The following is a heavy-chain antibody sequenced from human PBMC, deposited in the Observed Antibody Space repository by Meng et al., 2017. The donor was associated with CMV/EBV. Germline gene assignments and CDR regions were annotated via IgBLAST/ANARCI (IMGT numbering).Heavy chain of an antibody. CDR2: IRYDGSNK. J-gene: IGHJ4*02. CDR1: GFTFSSYG. CDR3: AKASMDYSNYAGYFDY. Sequence: GGSLRLSCAASGFTFSSYGMHWVRQAPGKGLEWVAFIRYDGSNKYYADSVKGRFTISRDNSKSTLYLQMNSLRAEDTAVYYCAKASMDYSNYAGYFDYWGQGTLVTVSS. V-gene: IGHV3-30*02. D-gene: IGHD4-11*01.